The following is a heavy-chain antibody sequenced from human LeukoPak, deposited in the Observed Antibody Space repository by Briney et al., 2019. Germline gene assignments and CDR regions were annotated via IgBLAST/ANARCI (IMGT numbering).Heavy chain of an antibody. CDR2: ISRSADTT. CDR1: GFTFSSYA. D-gene: IGHD6-19*01. J-gene: IGHJ4*02. V-gene: IGHV3-23*01. CDR3: AKGDTEIQWNYYDY. Sequence: GGSLRLSCAASGFTFSSYAMSWVRQAPGKGLEWVSVISRSADTTYYADSVKGRFTISRDNSKSTLYLQMNSLRAEDTAVYYCAKGDTEIQWNYYDYWGQGAQVTVSS.